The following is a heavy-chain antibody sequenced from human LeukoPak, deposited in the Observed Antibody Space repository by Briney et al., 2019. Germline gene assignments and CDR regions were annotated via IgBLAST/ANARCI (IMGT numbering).Heavy chain of an antibody. CDR2: ISAYNGNT. D-gene: IGHD3-10*01. J-gene: IGHJ4*02. CDR1: GYTFTSYG. Sequence: GASVKVSCKASGYTFTSYGISWVRQAPGQGLEWMGWISAYNGNTNYAQKLQGRVTMTTDTSTSTAYMELRSLRSDDTAVYYCARDEGYYGSGMKDFDYWGQGTLVTVSS. V-gene: IGHV1-18*01. CDR3: ARDEGYYGSGMKDFDY.